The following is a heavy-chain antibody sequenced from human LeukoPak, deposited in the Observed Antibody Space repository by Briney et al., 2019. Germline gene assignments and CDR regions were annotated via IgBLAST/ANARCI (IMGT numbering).Heavy chain of an antibody. J-gene: IGHJ6*03. CDR2: IYYSGST. CDR1: GGSISSSSYY. D-gene: IGHD1-1*01. CDR3: ARGPWNDRYMDV. V-gene: IGHV4-39*07. Sequence: PSETLSLTCTVSGGSISSSSYYWGWIRQPPGKGLEWIGSIYYSGSTYYNPSLKSRVTISVDTSKNQFSLKLSSVTAADTAVYYCARGPWNDRYMDVWGKGTTVTVSS.